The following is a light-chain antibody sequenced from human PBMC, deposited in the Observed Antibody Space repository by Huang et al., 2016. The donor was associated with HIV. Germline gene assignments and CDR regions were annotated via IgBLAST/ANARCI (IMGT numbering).Light chain of an antibody. J-gene: IGKJ4*01. CDR1: QRVSSSY. CDR2: GAS. CDR3: QQYGSSPLT. Sequence: EIVLTQSPGTLSLSPGERATLSCRASQRVSSSYLAWYQQKPGQAPRLLIYGASSRALGIPDRFSGSGSGTDFTLTISRLEPEDFAVYYCQQYGSSPLTFGGGTKVEIK. V-gene: IGKV3-20*01.